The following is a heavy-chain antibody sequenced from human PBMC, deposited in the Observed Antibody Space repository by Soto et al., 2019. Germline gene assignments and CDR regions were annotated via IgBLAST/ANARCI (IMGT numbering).Heavy chain of an antibody. Sequence: GESLNISCRPSGYSGFSCSNSCIAWVRQMPGRGLEWVGIIYPGDSDVKYSPSFQGRVTISADESLKTAFLQWSSLKTSDSAIYYCAIGRPAYYYDLDVWGQGTTVTVSS. CDR2: IYPGDSDV. CDR3: AIGRPAYYYDLDV. J-gene: IGHJ6*02. CDR1: GYSGFSCSNSC. V-gene: IGHV5-51*01.